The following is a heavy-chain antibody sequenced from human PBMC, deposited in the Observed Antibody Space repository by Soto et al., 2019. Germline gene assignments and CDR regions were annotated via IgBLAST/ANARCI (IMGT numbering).Heavy chain of an antibody. Sequence: QMQLQESGPGLVKPSDTLSLTCAVSGYSISSSNWWGWIRQPPGKGLEWIGYIYYSGSTYYTPSLKSRVTMSVDTSNNQFSLRLNSVTAVDTALYYCASKPNSRYYFDYWGPGILVTGSS. CDR3: ASKPNSRYYFDY. CDR2: IYYSGST. D-gene: IGHD5-18*01. CDR1: GYSISSSNW. V-gene: IGHV4-28*01. J-gene: IGHJ4*02.